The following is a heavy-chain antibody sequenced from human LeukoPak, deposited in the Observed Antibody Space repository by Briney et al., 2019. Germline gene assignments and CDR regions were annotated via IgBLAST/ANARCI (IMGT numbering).Heavy chain of an antibody. CDR1: GYTFTSYY. CDR2: INPSGGST. J-gene: IGHJ5*02. V-gene: IGHV1-46*01. D-gene: IGHD5-12*01. CDR3: ARDLYSGYAIAALDP. Sequence: ASVKVSCKASGYTFTSYYMHWVRQAPGQGLEWMGLINPSGGSTSYAQKFQGRVTMTRDTSTSTVYMELSSLGSEDTAVYYCARDLYSGYAIAALDPWGQGTLVTVSS.